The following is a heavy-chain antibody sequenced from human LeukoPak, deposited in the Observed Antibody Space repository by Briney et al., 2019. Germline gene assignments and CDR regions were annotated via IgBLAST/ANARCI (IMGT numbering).Heavy chain of an antibody. CDR1: GGTFSSYA. Sequence: ASVKVSCKASGGTFSSYAISWVRQAPGQGLEWMGGIIPIFGTANYAQKFQGRVTITTDESTSTAYMELSSLRSEDTAVYYCARDRGVGYSYGYWFDPWGQGTLVTVSS. D-gene: IGHD5-18*01. CDR2: IIPIFGTA. J-gene: IGHJ5*02. CDR3: ARDRGVGYSYGYWFDP. V-gene: IGHV1-69*05.